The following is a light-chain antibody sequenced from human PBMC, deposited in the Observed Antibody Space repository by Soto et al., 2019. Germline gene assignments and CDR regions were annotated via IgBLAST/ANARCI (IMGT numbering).Light chain of an antibody. V-gene: IGKV3-20*01. Sequence: EIVLTQSPGILSLSPGERATLSCRASQSVSSSYLAWYQQKPGQAPRLLIYGASNRATGIPDRFSASGSGTDLTLTISRLEPEDFAVYYCQQYGSSPPYTFGQGTKLEIK. J-gene: IGKJ2*01. CDR1: QSVSSSY. CDR2: GAS. CDR3: QQYGSSPPYT.